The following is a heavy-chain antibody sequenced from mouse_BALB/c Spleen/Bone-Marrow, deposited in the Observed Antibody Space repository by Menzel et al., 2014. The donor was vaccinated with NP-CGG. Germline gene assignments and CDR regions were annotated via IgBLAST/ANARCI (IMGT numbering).Heavy chain of an antibody. Sequence: VMLVESGPGLVAPSQSLSITCTVSGFSLXSYGVHWVRQPPGKVLEWLGVIWAGGSTNYNSALMSRLSISKDNSKSXVFLKMNSLQTDDTAMYYCARGSYYEGAMDYWGQGTSVTVSS. D-gene: IGHD1-1*01. CDR1: GFSLXSYG. CDR2: IWAGGST. V-gene: IGHV2-9*02. CDR3: ARGSYYEGAMDY. J-gene: IGHJ4*01.